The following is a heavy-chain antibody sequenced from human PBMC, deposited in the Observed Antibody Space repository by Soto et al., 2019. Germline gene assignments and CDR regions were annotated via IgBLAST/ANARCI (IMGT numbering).Heavy chain of an antibody. CDR3: AKDLPGWLLLWFDP. V-gene: IGHV3-23*01. J-gene: IGHJ5*02. Sequence: GGSLRLSCAASGLTFSSYAMSCVRQAPGKGLEWVSAISGSGCSTYYVDSVKGRFTISRDNYKHTLYLQMNSLRAEDTAVYYCAKDLPGWLLLWFDPWGQGTLVTVSS. D-gene: IGHD2-15*01. CDR1: GLTFSSYA. CDR2: ISGSGCST.